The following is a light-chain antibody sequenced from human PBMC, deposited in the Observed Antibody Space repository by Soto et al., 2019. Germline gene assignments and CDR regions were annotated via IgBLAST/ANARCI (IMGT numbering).Light chain of an antibody. V-gene: IGLV3-9*01. J-gene: IGLJ2*01. CDR3: QVWDSSTGDVV. CDR2: RDS. CDR1: NIGSKN. Sequence: SSELTQPLSVSVALGQTARITCGGNNIGSKNVHWYQQKPGQAPVLVIYRDSNRPSGIPERFSGSNSGNTATLTISRAQAGDEADYYCQVWDSSTGDVVFGGGTKVTVL.